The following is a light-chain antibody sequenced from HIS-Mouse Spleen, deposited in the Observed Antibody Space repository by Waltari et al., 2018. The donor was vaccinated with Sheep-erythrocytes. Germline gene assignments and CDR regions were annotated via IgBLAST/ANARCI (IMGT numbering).Light chain of an antibody. CDR1: SSDVGGYNY. CDR2: EVS. J-gene: IGLJ3*02. Sequence: QSALTQPASVSGSPGQSITISCTGTSSDVGGYNYVSWYQQHPGKAPKLLIYEVSNRPSGVSNRFSGFKSGNTASLTISVLQAEDEADYYCSSYTSSSTWVFGGGTKLTVL. V-gene: IGLV2-14*01. CDR3: SSYTSSSTWV.